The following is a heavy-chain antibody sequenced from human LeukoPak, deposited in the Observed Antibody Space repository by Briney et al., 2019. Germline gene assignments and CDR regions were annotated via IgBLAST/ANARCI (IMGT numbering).Heavy chain of an antibody. V-gene: IGHV3-66*01. CDR1: GFTVSSNY. D-gene: IGHD3-22*01. CDR2: IYSGGST. Sequence: GGSLRLSCAASGFTVSSNYMSWVRQAPGKGLEWVSVIYSGGSTYYADSVKGRFTISRDNAKNSLYLQMNSLRAEDTAVYYCARGYDSSGYEFDYWGQGTPVTVSS. CDR3: ARGYDSSGYEFDY. J-gene: IGHJ4*02.